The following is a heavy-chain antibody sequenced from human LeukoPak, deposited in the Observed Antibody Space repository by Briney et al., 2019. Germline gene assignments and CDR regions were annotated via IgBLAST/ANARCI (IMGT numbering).Heavy chain of an antibody. J-gene: IGHJ1*01. V-gene: IGHV1-18*01. D-gene: IGHD3-22*01. CDR1: GYTFTSYG. Sequence: ASVKVSCKASGYTFTSYGISWVRQASGQGLEWMGWISAYNGNTNYAQKLQGRVTMTTDTSTSTAYMELRSLRSDDTAVYYCATSTYDSSGYYYASQHWGQGTLVTVSS. CDR2: ISAYNGNT. CDR3: ATSTYDSSGYYYASQH.